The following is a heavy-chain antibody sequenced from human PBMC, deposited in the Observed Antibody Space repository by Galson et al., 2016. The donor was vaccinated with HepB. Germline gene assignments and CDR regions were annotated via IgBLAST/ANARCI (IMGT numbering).Heavy chain of an antibody. V-gene: IGHV1-2*02. CDR2: INPNSGGT. Sequence: SVKVSCKASGDTFTGYYIHWVRQAPGQGLEWMGWINPNSGGTNYAQKFQGRVTTTRATSISTAYMELSGLKSDDTAMYYCARVFTMVRGVTNTFYYYGMDVWGQGTTVTVSS. D-gene: IGHD3-10*01. J-gene: IGHJ6*02. CDR3: ARVFTMVRGVTNTFYYYGMDV. CDR1: GDTFTGYY.